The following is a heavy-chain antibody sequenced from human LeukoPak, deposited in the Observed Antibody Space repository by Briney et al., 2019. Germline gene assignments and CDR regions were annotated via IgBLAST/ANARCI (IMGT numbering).Heavy chain of an antibody. CDR3: AREIAEAGALAY. V-gene: IGHV1-69*13. CDR1: GGTFSSYA. J-gene: IGHJ4*02. Sequence: GASVKVSCKASGGTFSSYAISWVRQAPGQGLEWMGGIIPIFGTANYAQKFQGRVTITADESTSTAYMELSSLRSEDTAVYYCAREIAEAGALAYWGQGTLVTVSS. D-gene: IGHD6-19*01. CDR2: IIPIFGTA.